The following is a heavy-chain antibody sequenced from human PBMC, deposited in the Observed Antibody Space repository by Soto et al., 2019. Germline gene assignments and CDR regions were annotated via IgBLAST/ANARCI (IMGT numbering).Heavy chain of an antibody. V-gene: IGHV1-69*06. Sequence: SVKVSYKAAGCSLSSYAFSWGRQAPGQGLEWMGGMIPIFGTAEYAQRFQGRVTITADKSTSTAYTELSSLRSEDTAVYYCARHWEYSSPLGAFDLWGQGTMVTVSS. J-gene: IGHJ3*01. D-gene: IGHD6-6*01. CDR1: GCSLSSYA. CDR3: ARHWEYSSPLGAFDL. CDR2: MIPIFGTA.